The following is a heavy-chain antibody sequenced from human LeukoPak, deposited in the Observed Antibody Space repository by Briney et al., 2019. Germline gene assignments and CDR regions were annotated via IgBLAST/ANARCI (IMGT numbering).Heavy chain of an antibody. Sequence: PSETLSLTCTVSGGSISSYYWSWIRQPAGKGLEWIGRIYTSGSTNYNPSLKSRVTMSVDTSKNQFSLELSSVTVADTAVYYCARDFPYSSGWYSAFDIWGQGAMVTVSS. J-gene: IGHJ3*02. CDR2: IYTSGST. CDR1: GGSISSYY. CDR3: ARDFPYSSGWYSAFDI. D-gene: IGHD6-19*01. V-gene: IGHV4-4*07.